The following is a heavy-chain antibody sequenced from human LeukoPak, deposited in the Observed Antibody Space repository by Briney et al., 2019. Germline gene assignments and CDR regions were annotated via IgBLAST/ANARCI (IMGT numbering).Heavy chain of an antibody. D-gene: IGHD5-12*01. CDR1: GFNFADSA. J-gene: IGHJ3*01. Sequence: GGSLRLSCAASGFNFADSAMSWVRQTPRKGLEWVSLISFNGRNTYYGDSVKGRFTISRNNSKDTVYLQMNSLRAEDTAIFYCARDIELSTWGPGTMVTVSS. CDR3: ARDIELST. CDR2: ISFNGRNT. V-gene: IGHV3-23*01.